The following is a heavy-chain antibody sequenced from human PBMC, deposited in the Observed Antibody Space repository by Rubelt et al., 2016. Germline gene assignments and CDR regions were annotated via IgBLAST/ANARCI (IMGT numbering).Heavy chain of an antibody. V-gene: IGHV1-46*01. J-gene: IGHJ4*02. D-gene: IGHD3-10*01. CDR1: GYTFTSYY. CDR2: INPRGGST. Sequence: QVQLVQSGAEVKKPGASVKVSCKASGYTFTSYYMHWVRQAPGQGLEWMGIINPRGGSTTYAQKFQGRVTMTMDTSTSTVYMDLSSLRCEDTAVYYCARVGFYYDSGSYVDWGQGTLVTVSS. CDR3: ARVGFYYDSGSYVD.